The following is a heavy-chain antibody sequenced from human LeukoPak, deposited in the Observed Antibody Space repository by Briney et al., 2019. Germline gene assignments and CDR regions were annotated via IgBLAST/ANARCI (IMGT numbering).Heavy chain of an antibody. V-gene: IGHV6-1*01. J-gene: IGHJ4*02. CDR2: TYYRSRWYN. CDR3: ARSWNSGSYSAFDY. D-gene: IGHD1-26*01. CDR1: GYSVSSNSAA. Sequence: SQTLSLTFSISGYSVSSNSAAWNWIRQSPARGLEWLGRTYYRSRWYNDYVVSVKSRITINPDTSKNQFSLQLSSVTPEDTAMYYCARSWNSGSYSAFDYWGQGTLVTVSS.